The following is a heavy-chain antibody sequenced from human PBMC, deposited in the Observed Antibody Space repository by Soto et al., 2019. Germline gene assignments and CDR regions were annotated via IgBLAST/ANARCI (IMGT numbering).Heavy chain of an antibody. CDR3: ARDQTTKYCSSTSCYPGASDI. D-gene: IGHD2-2*01. J-gene: IGHJ3*02. CDR1: GGTFSSYT. CDR2: IIPILGIA. V-gene: IGHV1-69*04. Sequence: GASVKVSCKASGGTFSSYTISWVRQAPGQGLEWMGRIIPILGIANYAQKFQGRVTITADKSTSTAYMELSSLRSEDTAVYYCARDQTTKYCSSTSCYPGASDIWGQGTMVTVSS.